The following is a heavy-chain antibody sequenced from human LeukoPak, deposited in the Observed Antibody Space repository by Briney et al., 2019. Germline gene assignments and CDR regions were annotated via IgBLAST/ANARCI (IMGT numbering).Heavy chain of an antibody. CDR2: IYYSGST. CDR1: GYSISSGYY. D-gene: IGHD6-13*01. CDR3: ASTMRYSSSWYPPGHA. V-gene: IGHV4-38-2*02. Sequence: SETLSLTYTVSGYSISSGYYWSWIQQPPGKGLEWIAYIYYSGSTNYNPSLKSRVTISVDTSKNQFSLKLSSVTAADTAVYYCASTMRYSSSWYPPGHAWGQGTLVTVSS. J-gene: IGHJ5*02.